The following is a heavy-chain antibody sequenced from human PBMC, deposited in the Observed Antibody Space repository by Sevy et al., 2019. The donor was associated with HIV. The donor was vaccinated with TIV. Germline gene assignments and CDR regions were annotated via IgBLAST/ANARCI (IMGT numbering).Heavy chain of an antibody. CDR2: INRGGTTT. D-gene: IGHD1-1*01. V-gene: IGHV3-11*01. J-gene: IGHJ1*01. CDR3: ARGLGYGINWHHV. CDR1: GFTFKDYH. Sequence: GGSLRLSCGASGFTFKDYHMTWVRQAPGKGLEWLSRINRGGTTTDYAESVRGRFTISRDDAKNSVYLQMTSLRADDKAVYYCARGLGYGINWHHVWGRGTLVTVSS.